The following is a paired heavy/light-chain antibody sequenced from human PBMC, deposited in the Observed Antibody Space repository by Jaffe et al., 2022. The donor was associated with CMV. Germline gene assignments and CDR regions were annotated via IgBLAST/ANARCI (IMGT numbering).Heavy chain of an antibody. CDR3: VRGASTYGLDYFDY. CDR2: ISASSGYI. J-gene: IGHJ4*02. CDR1: TFTFSNYN. D-gene: IGHD5-18*01. Sequence: EVQLVESGGGLVKPGGSLRVSCAASTFTFSNYNMNWVRQAPGKGLEWVSAISASSGYIYYADSVKGRFTISRDNAKNSLYLQMSSLRAEDTAIYYCVRGASTYGLDYFDYWGQGTVVTVAS. V-gene: IGHV3-21*02.
Light chain of an antibody. CDR3: QQRNNWPLT. J-gene: IGKJ4*01. V-gene: IGKV3-11*01. Sequence: EIVLTQSPATLSLSPGERATLSCRASQSVNSYLGWYQQRPGQAPRLLISDASIRATGVPARFSGSGSGTDFTLTISSLEPEDFAVYYCQQRNNWPLTFGGGTKVEIK. CDR1: QSVNSY. CDR2: DAS.